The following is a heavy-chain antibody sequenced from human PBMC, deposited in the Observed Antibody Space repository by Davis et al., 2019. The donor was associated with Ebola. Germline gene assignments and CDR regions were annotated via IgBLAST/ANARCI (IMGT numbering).Heavy chain of an antibody. CDR2: IGGSRGTT. Sequence: GESLKISCVVSGLTLSDYYVSWIRQAPGKGLEWIARIGGSRGTTNYVNSVRGRFTISRDTAKNSLQLQLNTLRVDDTGMYYCSTAFNSVTDAVDFWGQGTMVTVSS. V-gene: IGHV3-11*03. J-gene: IGHJ3*01. D-gene: IGHD4-17*01. CDR1: GLTLSDYY. CDR3: STAFNSVTDAVDF.